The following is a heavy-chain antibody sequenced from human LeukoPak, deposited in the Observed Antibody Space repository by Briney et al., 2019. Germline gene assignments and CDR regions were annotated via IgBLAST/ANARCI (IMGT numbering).Heavy chain of an antibody. D-gene: IGHD3-3*01. CDR1: GYTFTSYA. V-gene: IGHV1-18*01. CDR3: ARDERVVLDAFDI. J-gene: IGHJ3*02. Sequence: ASVKVSCKASGYTFTSYAISWVRQAPGQGLEWMGWISADNGNTDYAQRFQGRVTMTTDTSTSTAYMELRSLRSDDTAVYYCARDERVVLDAFDIWGQGTMVTVSS. CDR2: ISADNGNT.